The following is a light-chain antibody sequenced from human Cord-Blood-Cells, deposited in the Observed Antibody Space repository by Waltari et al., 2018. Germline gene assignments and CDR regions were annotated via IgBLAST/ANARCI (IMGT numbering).Light chain of an antibody. J-gene: IGLJ3*02. Sequence: QSVLTQPPSASGTPGQRVTISCSGSSSNIGSTTVHWYQQPPGTAPKLLFYSNNQRPSGVPYRFSGSKSGTSASLAISGLQSEDEADYYCAAWDDSLNGWVFGGGTKLTVL. V-gene: IGLV1-44*01. CDR2: SNN. CDR1: SSNIGSTT. CDR3: AAWDDSLNGWV.